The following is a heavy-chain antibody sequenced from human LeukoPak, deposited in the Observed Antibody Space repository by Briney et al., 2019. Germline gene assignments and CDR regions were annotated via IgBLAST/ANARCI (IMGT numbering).Heavy chain of an antibody. CDR3: ARVSILIAPYYAFDI. Sequence: PGGSLRLSCAASGFSFSSYSMKWVRQAPGKGLEWVSSISSSSNYIYYADSVKGRFTISRDNAKNSLYLQMNSLRAEDTAVYYCARVSILIAPYYAFDIWGQGTMVTVSS. CDR1: GFSFSSYS. J-gene: IGHJ3*02. CDR2: ISSSSNYI. V-gene: IGHV3-21*01. D-gene: IGHD2/OR15-2a*01.